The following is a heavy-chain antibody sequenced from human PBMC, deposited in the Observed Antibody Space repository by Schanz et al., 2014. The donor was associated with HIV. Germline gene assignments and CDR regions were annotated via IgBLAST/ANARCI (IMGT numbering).Heavy chain of an antibody. CDR3: ARDSYYDRSRYSGYYYYGMDV. D-gene: IGHD3-9*01. J-gene: IGHJ6*02. Sequence: QVQLVESGGGLVKPGGSLRLSCAASGFTFSDYYMSWIRQAPGKGLEWVSYISSSGSTIHYADSVKGRFTISRDNAKNSLYLQMSSLRAEDTAVYYCARDSYYDRSRYSGYYYYGMDVWGQGTTVTVS. CDR2: ISSSGSTI. CDR1: GFTFSDYY. V-gene: IGHV3-11*04.